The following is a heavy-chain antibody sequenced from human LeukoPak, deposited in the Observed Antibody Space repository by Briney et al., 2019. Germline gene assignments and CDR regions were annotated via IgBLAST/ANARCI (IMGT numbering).Heavy chain of an antibody. V-gene: IGHV1-69*01. J-gene: IGHJ3*02. CDR1: GGTFSSYA. CDR2: IIPIFGTA. CDR3: ASLRLGELSLRGAFDI. Sequence: SVTVSCKSSGGTFSSYAISWVRQAPGQGLEWMGGIIPIFGTANYAQKFQGRVTITADESTSTAYMELSSLRSEDTAVYYCASLRLGELSLRGAFDIWGQGTMVTVSS. D-gene: IGHD3-16*02.